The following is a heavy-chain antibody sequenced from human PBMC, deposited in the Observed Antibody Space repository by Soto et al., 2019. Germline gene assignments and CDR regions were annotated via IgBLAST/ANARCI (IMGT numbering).Heavy chain of an antibody. V-gene: IGHV1-69*13. CDR2: IIPIFGTA. D-gene: IGHD5-12*01. CDR1: GYTFINYG. J-gene: IGHJ4*02. CDR3: AAVMIYRGYDFFDY. Sequence: SVKVSCKASGYTFINYGIIWVRQAPGQGLEWMGGIIPIFGTANYAQKFQGRVTITADESTSTAYMELSSLRSEDTAVYYCAAVMIYRGYDFFDYWGQGTLVTVSS.